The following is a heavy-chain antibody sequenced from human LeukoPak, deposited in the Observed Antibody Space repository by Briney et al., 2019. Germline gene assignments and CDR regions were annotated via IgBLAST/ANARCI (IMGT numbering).Heavy chain of an antibody. J-gene: IGHJ3*02. CDR3: ARGGKYYYDSSGYPMLPPFDI. Sequence: GASVKVSCKASGYTFTSYGISWVRQAPGQGLEWMGWISAYNGNTNYAQKLQGRVTMTTDTSTSTAYMELRSLRSDDTAVYYCARGGKYYYDSSGYPMLPPFDIWGQGTMVTVSS. V-gene: IGHV1-18*01. D-gene: IGHD3-22*01. CDR2: ISAYNGNT. CDR1: GYTFTSYG.